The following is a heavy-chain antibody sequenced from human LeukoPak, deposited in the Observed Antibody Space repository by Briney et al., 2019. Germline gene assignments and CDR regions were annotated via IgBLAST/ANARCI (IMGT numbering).Heavy chain of an antibody. CDR1: GFTFVDYT. J-gene: IGHJ3*02. V-gene: IGHV3-43*01. Sequence: GGSLRLSCADSGFTFVDYTMHWVRPAPGEGVERVSLISWDGGSTYYADSVRGRCTISRDNSKNSLYLQMNSLRTEDTALYYCAKDAAMATGAFDIWGQGTMVTVSS. D-gene: IGHD5-18*01. CDR3: AKDAAMATGAFDI. CDR2: ISWDGGST.